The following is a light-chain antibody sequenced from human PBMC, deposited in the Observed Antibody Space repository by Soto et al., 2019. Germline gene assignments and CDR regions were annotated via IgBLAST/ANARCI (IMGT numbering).Light chain of an antibody. Sequence: QSVLTQPPSVSAAPGQTVTISCSGSSSNIGNNYVSWFHQLPGTAPKLLIHDNNEGPSGIPDRFSVSKSGTSATLHISGLQTGDEADYFCGTWDSSLGAAVFGGGTKLTVL. CDR2: DNN. J-gene: IGLJ2*01. V-gene: IGLV1-51*01. CDR3: GTWDSSLGAAV. CDR1: SSNIGNNY.